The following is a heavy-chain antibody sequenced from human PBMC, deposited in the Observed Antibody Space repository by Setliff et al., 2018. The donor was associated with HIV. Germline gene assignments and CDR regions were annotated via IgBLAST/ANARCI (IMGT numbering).Heavy chain of an antibody. V-gene: IGHV4-39*07. J-gene: IGHJ5*01. CDR1: GGSISSGSYY. D-gene: IGHD2-15*01. CDR3: AKGVAVSADFDS. CDR2: IYHSGST. Sequence: TSETLSLTCTVSGGSISSGSYYWSWIRQPAGKGLEWIGSIYHSGSTYDSTSLKSRVTISVDTSKNQFSLSLNSVTAADTAVYFCAKGVAVSADFDSWGQGTLVTVSS.